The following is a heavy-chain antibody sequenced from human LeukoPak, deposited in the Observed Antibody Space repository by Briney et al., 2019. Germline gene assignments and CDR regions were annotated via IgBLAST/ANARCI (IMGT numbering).Heavy chain of an antibody. CDR3: AREGAVAGFDY. V-gene: IGHV3-30*04. D-gene: IGHD6-19*01. Sequence: PGGSLRLSCAASGFTFSSYAMHWVRRAPGKGLEWVAVISYDGSNKYYADSVKGRFTISRDNSKNTLYLQMNSLRAEDTAVYYCAREGAVAGFDYWGQGTLVTVSS. CDR2: ISYDGSNK. CDR1: GFTFSSYA. J-gene: IGHJ4*02.